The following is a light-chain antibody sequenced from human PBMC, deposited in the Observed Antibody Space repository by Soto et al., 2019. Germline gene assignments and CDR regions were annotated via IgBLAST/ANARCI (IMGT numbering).Light chain of an antibody. Sequence: QSALTQPASVSGSPGQSITISCTGTSSDVGGYDYVSWYQQHPGKAPKLMIFEVSNRPSGVSNRFSGSKSGNTASLAISGLQAEDEADYYCGSYTSSSTRVFGTGTKVTLL. CDR1: SSDVGGYDY. CDR3: GSYTSSSTRV. V-gene: IGLV2-14*01. J-gene: IGLJ1*01. CDR2: EVS.